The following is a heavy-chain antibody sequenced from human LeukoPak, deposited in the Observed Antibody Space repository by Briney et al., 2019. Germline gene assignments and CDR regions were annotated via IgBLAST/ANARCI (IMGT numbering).Heavy chain of an antibody. J-gene: IGHJ4*02. CDR2: ISASGGVT. V-gene: IGHV3-23*01. CDR3: AKDGRGVIGYDWGPSVLEGYYFDY. D-gene: IGHD5-12*01. Sequence: GGSLRLSCAASGFTFYSYFMSWVRQAPGKGLEWVSTISASGGVTNYADSVKGRFTISRDNSNYTLYLQMNSLRAEDTAVYYCAKDGRGVIGYDWGPSVLEGYYFDYWGQGTLVTVSS. CDR1: GFTFYSYF.